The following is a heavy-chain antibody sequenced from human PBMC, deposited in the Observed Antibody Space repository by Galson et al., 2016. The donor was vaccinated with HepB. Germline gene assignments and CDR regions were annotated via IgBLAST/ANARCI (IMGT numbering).Heavy chain of an antibody. Sequence: SLRLSCAASGFTFSDFGMHWVRQAPGKGLEWVAVIAYDGNEINYADSVRGRFTISRDNSKNTLSLQMNSLSAEDTALYYCAKEEHTTGWTYGDFWGQGTPVTVSS. CDR3: AKEEHTTGWTYGDF. D-gene: IGHD1-7*01. CDR2: IAYDGNEI. CDR1: GFTFSDFG. J-gene: IGHJ4*02. V-gene: IGHV3-30*18.